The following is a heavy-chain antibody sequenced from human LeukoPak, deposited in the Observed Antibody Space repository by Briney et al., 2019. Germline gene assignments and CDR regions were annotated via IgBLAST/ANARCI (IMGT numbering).Heavy chain of an antibody. CDR2: ISNDATKK. CDR3: AKDMNTVTTTFDY. V-gene: IGHV3-30*18. Sequence: AGGSLRLSCAASGFTFSTYAMHWVRQAPGKGLEWVAVISNDATKKYYADSVKGRSTISRDNSENTLYLQMNSLRAEDTAVYYCAKDMNTVTTTFDYWGQGTLVTVSS. J-gene: IGHJ4*02. CDR1: GFTFSTYA. D-gene: IGHD4-17*01.